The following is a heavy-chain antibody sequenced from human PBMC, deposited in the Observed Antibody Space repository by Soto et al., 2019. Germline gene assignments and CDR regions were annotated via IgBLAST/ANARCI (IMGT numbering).Heavy chain of an antibody. CDR1: GGTFSSYA. CDR3: ARPIVEYSSSSGPDYYYYGMDV. Sequence: QVQLVQSGAEVKKPGSSVKVSCKASGGTFSSYAISWVRQAPGQGLEWMGGIIPIFGTANYAQKFQGRVTITADKSTSTAYMELSSLRSEDTAVYYCARPIVEYSSSSGPDYYYYGMDVWGQGTTVTVSS. CDR2: IIPIFGTA. D-gene: IGHD6-6*01. V-gene: IGHV1-69*14. J-gene: IGHJ6*02.